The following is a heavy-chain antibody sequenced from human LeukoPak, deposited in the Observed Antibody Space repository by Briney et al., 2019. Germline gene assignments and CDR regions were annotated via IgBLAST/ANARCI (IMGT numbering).Heavy chain of an antibody. V-gene: IGHV4-61*01. D-gene: IGHD3-22*01. J-gene: IGHJ3*02. Sequence: SETLSLTCTVSGYSISSGHFWGWIRQPPGKGLEWIGYIYYSGSTNYNPSLKSRVTISVDTSKNQFSLKLSSVTAADTAVYYCAAGGVAPYYYDSSGPGDAFDIWGQGTMVTVSS. CDR1: GYSISSGHF. CDR2: IYYSGST. CDR3: AAGGVAPYYYDSSGPGDAFDI.